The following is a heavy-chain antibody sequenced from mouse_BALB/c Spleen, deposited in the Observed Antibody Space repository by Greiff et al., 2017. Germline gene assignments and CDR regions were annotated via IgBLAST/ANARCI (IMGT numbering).Heavy chain of an antibody. CDR3: ARATVVADYAMDY. CDR2: INPYYGST. CDR1: GYSFTDYI. Sequence: VQLQQTGPELVKPGASVKISCKASGYSFTDYIMLWVKQSPGKSLEWIGNINPYYGSTSYNLKFKGKATLTVDKSSSTAYMQLNSLTSEDSAVYYCARATVVADYAMDYWGQGTAVTVSS. D-gene: IGHD1-1*01. V-gene: IGHV1-39*01. J-gene: IGHJ4*01.